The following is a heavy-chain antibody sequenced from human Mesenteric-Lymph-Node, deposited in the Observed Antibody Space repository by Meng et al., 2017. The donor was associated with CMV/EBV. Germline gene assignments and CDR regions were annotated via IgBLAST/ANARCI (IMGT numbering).Heavy chain of an antibody. CDR1: GFTFGDHA. V-gene: IGHV3-9*01. J-gene: IGHJ6*02. CDR3: VKDRGYRKYFYYYGMDA. CDR2: ISWNGGAV. Sequence: GGPLRLSCEASGFTFGDHAMHWVRQIPGKGLQWISGISWNGGAVGYADSVKGRFTISRDNPKNSLYLQMDTLSVEDTAFYYCVKDRGYRKYFYYYGMDAWGQGTAVTVSS. D-gene: IGHD5-18*01.